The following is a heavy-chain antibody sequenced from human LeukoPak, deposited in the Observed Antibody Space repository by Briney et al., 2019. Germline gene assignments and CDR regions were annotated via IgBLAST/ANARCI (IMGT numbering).Heavy chain of an antibody. J-gene: IGHJ4*02. Sequence: SETLSLTCTVSGGSISSHYWSWIRQPPGKGLEWIAYLLDSVNTKDNPSLSSRLTLSADTSKNQFSLRLSSVTAADTAIYYCATIERGSIYGYFDFWGQGIKVTVSS. CDR1: GGSISSHY. V-gene: IGHV4-59*11. CDR3: ATIERGSIYGYFDF. CDR2: LLDSVNT. D-gene: IGHD5-18*01.